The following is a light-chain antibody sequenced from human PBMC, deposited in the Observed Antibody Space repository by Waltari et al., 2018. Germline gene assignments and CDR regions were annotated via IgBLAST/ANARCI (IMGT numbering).Light chain of an antibody. CDR1: ELPRKY. CDR3: YSSDSTGLRV. CDR2: EDT. V-gene: IGLV3-10*01. J-gene: IGLJ1*01. Sequence: SYELTQPPSVSVSPGQTARITCSGHELPRKYAYWFQQKSGQAPRLVIYEDTKRTSGIPERFSGSSSGTVATVTISGAQVDDEADCYCYSSDSTGLRVFGGGTTVVVL.